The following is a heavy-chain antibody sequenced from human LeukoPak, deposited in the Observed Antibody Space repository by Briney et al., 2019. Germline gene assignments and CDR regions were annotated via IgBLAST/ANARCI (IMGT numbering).Heavy chain of an antibody. CDR1: GGSISSGSYY. Sequence: SQTLSLTCTVSGGSISSGSYYWSWIRQPAWKGLEWIGRIYTSGSTNYNPSLKSRVTISVDTSKNQFSLKLSSVTAADTAVYYCARERATREFDPWGQGTLVTVSS. CDR3: ARERATREFDP. CDR2: IYTSGST. D-gene: IGHD5-12*01. V-gene: IGHV4-61*02. J-gene: IGHJ5*02.